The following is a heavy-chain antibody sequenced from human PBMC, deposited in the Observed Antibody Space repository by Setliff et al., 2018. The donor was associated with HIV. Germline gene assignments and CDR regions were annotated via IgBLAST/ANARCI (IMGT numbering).Heavy chain of an antibody. D-gene: IGHD3-3*01. V-gene: IGHV2-26*01. CDR1: GFSLSNTRMG. Sequence: SGPTLVNPTETLTLTCTVSGFSLSNTRMGVSWIRQPPGKALELLAHIFPNDEKSYSASLQSRVTISEDTSKSQVVLTITNMDPLDTATYFCARYNFRRGYWDYFDYWGQGTQVTGSS. J-gene: IGHJ4*02. CDR3: ARYNFRRGYWDYFDY. CDR2: IFPNDEK.